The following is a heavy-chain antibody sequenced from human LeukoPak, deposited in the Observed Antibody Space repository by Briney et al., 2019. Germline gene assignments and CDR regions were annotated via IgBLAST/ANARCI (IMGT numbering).Heavy chain of an antibody. J-gene: IGHJ4*02. V-gene: IGHV3-30*02. CDR3: AKGPTLGYCSSTSCYTFDY. CDR2: IRYDGSNK. CDR1: GFTFSSYG. D-gene: IGHD2-2*01. Sequence: GGSLRLSCAASGFTFSSYGMHWVRQAPGRGLEWVAFIRYDGSNKYYADPVKGRFTISRDNSKNTLYLQMNSLRAEDTAVYYCAKGPTLGYCSSTSCYTFDYWGREPWSPSPQ.